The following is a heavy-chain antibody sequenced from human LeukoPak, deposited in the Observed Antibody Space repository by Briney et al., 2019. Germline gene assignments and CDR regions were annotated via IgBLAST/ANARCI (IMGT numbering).Heavy chain of an antibody. CDR2: IYYSGST. Sequence: SETLSLTCTVSGGSISSYYWNWIRQPPGKGLEWIGYIYYSGSTDYNPSLKSRVTISIDTSKRQFSLKLTSVTAADTAVYYCARGPQVGYCNGGSCYSFDYWGQGTLVTVSS. D-gene: IGHD2-15*01. CDR1: GGSISSYY. V-gene: IGHV4-59*01. J-gene: IGHJ4*02. CDR3: ARGPQVGYCNGGSCYSFDY.